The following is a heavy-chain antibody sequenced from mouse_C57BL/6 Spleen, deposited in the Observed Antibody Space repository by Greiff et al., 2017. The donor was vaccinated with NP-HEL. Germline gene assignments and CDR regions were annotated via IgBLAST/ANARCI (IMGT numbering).Heavy chain of an antibody. J-gene: IGHJ3*01. V-gene: IGHV3-6*01. D-gene: IGHD4-1*01. CDR3: ANWDRGFAY. CDR2: ISYDGSN. Sequence: EVQLVESGPGLVKPSQSLSLTCSVTGYSITSGYYWNWIRQFPGNKLEWMGYISYDGSNNYNPSLKNRISITRDTSKNQCFLKLNSVTTEDTATYYCANWDRGFAYWGQGTLVTVSA. CDR1: GYSITSGYY.